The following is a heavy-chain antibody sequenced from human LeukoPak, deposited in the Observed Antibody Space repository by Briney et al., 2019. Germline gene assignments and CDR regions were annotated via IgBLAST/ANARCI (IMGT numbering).Heavy chain of an antibody. J-gene: IGHJ4*02. CDR2: IYYSGSA. D-gene: IGHD3-22*01. CDR1: GGSISSDY. CDR3: ARGGRSSGYYYRPYYFDY. V-gene: IGHV4-59*12. Sequence: PSETLSLTCTVSGGSISSDYWSWIRQPPGKGLEWIGYIYYSGSANYNPSLKSRVTISVDTSKNQFSLKLSSVTAADTAVYYCARGGRSSGYYYRPYYFDYWGQGTLVTVSS.